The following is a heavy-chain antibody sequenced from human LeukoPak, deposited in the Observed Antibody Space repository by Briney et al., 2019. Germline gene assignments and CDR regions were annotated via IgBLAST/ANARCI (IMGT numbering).Heavy chain of an antibody. V-gene: IGHV1-18*01. CDR3: ARGGTRGTTFGGY. CDR2: ISADNGDT. D-gene: IGHD3-16*01. J-gene: IGHJ4*02. CDR1: GYIFTIYG. Sequence: ASVKVSCKASGYIFTIYGINWVRQAPGQGLEWMGWISADNGDTNYAQKFQGRVNMTTDTSTSTVYMELRSLRSDDTALYYCARGGTRGTTFGGYWGQGTMVTVSS.